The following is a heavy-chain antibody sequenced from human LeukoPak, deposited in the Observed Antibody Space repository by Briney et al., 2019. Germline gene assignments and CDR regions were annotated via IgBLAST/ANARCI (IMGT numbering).Heavy chain of an antibody. CDR1: GGTFSSYA. V-gene: IGHV1-69*04. Sequence: GSSVKVSCKASGGTFSSYAISWVRQDPGQGLEWMGRIIPIFGIANYAQKFQGRVTITADKSTSTAYMELSSLRSEDTAVYYCARGHPGTPGEYGMDVWGQGTTVTVSS. CDR3: ARGHPGTPGEYGMDV. J-gene: IGHJ6*02. CDR2: IIPIFGIA. D-gene: IGHD3-10*01.